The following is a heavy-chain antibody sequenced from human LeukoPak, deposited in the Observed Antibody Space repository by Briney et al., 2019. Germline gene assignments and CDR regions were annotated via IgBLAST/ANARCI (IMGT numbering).Heavy chain of an antibody. CDR3: AREGKWELHGGGYYYMDV. D-gene: IGHD1-26*01. V-gene: IGHV4-59*01. J-gene: IGHJ6*03. CDR2: IYYSGST. CDR1: GGSISSYY. Sequence: KSSETLSLTCTVSGGSISSYYWSWIRQPQGKGLEWIGYIYYSGSTNYNPSLKSRVTISVDTSKNQFSLKLSSVTAADTAVYYCAREGKWELHGGGYYYMDVWGKGTTVTVSS.